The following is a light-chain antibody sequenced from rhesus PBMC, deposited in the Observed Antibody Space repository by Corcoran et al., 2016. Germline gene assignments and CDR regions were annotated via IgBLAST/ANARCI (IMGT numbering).Light chain of an antibody. Sequence: DIQMTQSPSSLSASVGDRVTITCRASENLNNYLNWYQQKPGKAPKLLIYKASTLQSGVPSRFSGSGSGTDYTLTISSLQPEDVATYYCQHGYGTPHSCGRGTKVEIK. V-gene: IGKV1-74*01. CDR3: QHGYGTPHS. J-gene: IGKJ2*01. CDR2: KAS. CDR1: ENLNNY.